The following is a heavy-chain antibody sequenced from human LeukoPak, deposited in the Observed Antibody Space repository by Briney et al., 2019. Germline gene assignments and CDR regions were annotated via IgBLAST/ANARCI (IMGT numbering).Heavy chain of an antibody. CDR1: GFTFSIYE. V-gene: IGHV3-48*03. Sequence: PGGSLRLSCAASGFTFSIYEMNWVRQAPGKGLEWVSYISSSGSTIYYADSVKGRFTISRDNAKNSLYLQMNSLRAEDTAVYYCARGFLEWLTSSYYYYMDVWGRGTTVTVSS. J-gene: IGHJ6*03. D-gene: IGHD3-3*01. CDR3: ARGFLEWLTSSYYYYMDV. CDR2: ISSSGSTI.